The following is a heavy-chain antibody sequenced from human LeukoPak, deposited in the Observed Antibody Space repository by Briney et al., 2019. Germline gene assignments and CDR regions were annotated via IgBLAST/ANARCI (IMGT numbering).Heavy chain of an antibody. CDR3: AKGFGPGTYSSSSYDY. CDR1: GFTFSSYA. D-gene: IGHD6-6*01. Sequence: GGSLRLSCAASGFTFSSYAMHWVRQAPGKGLEWVAVISYDGSNKYYADSVKGRFTISRDNSKNTLYLQMNSLRAEDMALYYCAKGFGPGTYSSSSYDYWGQGTLVTVSS. J-gene: IGHJ4*02. V-gene: IGHV3-30-3*01. CDR2: ISYDGSNK.